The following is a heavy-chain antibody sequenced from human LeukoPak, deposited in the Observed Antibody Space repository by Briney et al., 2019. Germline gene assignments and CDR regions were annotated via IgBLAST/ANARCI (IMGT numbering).Heavy chain of an antibody. J-gene: IGHJ6*02. CDR1: GFTFSSYW. D-gene: IGHD3-22*01. V-gene: IGHV3-7*01. Sequence: GGSLRLSCAASGFTFSSYWMGWVRQAPGKGLEWVANIKQDGSEKYYVDSVKGRFTISRDNAKNSLFLQMNSLRDEDTGVYYCAIRGYYDTSYSYYYHALDVWGQGTTVTVSS. CDR3: AIRGYYDTSYSYYYHALDV. CDR2: IKQDGSEK.